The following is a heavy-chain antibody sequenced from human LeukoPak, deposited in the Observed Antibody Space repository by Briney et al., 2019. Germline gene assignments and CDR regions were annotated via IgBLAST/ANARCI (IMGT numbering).Heavy chain of an antibody. CDR1: GYAFTSYG. V-gene: IGHV1-18*01. CDR2: ISAYNGNT. Sequence: ASVKVSCKASGYAFTSYGITWVREAPGQGLEWMVWISAYNGNTNSAQKLQGRVTMTTDTSTSTAYMELRSLRSDDTAVYYCAGHSRDYDYVWGSYWAFDVWGQGTMVTVSS. CDR3: AGHSRDYDYVWGSYWAFDV. D-gene: IGHD3-16*01. J-gene: IGHJ3*01.